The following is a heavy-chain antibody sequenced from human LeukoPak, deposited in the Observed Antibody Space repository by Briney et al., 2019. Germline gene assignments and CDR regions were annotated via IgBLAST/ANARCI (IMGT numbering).Heavy chain of an antibody. D-gene: IGHD3-22*01. J-gene: IGHJ4*02. V-gene: IGHV5-51*01. CDR2: IYPGDSDT. CDR1: GYSFTSYW. CDR3: ARYPYYYDSSGYFDY. Sequence: GESLKISCKGSGYSFTSYWIGWVRQMPGKGLERMGIIYPGDSDTRYSPSFQGQVTISADKSISTAYLQWSSLKASDTAMYYCARYPYYYDSSGYFDYWGQGTLVTVPS.